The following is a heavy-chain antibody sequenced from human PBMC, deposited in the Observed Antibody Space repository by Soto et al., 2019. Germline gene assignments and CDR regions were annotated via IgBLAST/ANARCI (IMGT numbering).Heavy chain of an antibody. CDR1: GFSFSSYA. J-gene: IGHJ4*02. CDR3: APLGYCSGGSCYPIDY. D-gene: IGHD2-15*01. Sequence: EVPLLESGGGLVQPGGSLRLSCAASGFSFSSYAMSWVRQAPGKGLEWVSSISGSGINTYYADSVKGRFTISRDNSMDTLYLQMNSLRAEDTAVYYCAPLGYCSGGSCYPIDYWGQGTLVTVSS. CDR2: ISGSGINT. V-gene: IGHV3-23*01.